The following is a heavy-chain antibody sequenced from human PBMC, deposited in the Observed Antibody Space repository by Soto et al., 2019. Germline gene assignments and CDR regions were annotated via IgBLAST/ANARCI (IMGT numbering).Heavy chain of an antibody. CDR2: ITGTSATI. D-gene: IGHD2-2*01. V-gene: IGHV3-48*01. J-gene: IGHJ1*01. CDR1: GFSFSSYS. CDR3: VRAECTNSYGFQH. Sequence: HPGGSLRLSCVTSGFSFSSYSMNWVRQTPGKGVEWVSYITGTSATIYYADSVKGRFTISRDNAKNSVYLQMNSLGAEDTAVYYCVRAECTNSYGFQHWGQGTLVTVSS.